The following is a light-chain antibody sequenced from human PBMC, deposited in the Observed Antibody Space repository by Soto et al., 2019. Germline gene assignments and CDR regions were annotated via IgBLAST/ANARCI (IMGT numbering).Light chain of an antibody. CDR3: SSYTSSNSYV. Sequence: QPVRTQPASVFGSPGQSIAFSCPGSSSDVGGYKYVSWYQQHPGKAPKLMIYDVSNRPSGVSDRFSGSKSGNTASLTISGLQSEDEADYYCSSYTSSNSYVFGTGTRSPS. CDR1: SSDVGGYKY. V-gene: IGLV2-14*03. J-gene: IGLJ1*01. CDR2: DVS.